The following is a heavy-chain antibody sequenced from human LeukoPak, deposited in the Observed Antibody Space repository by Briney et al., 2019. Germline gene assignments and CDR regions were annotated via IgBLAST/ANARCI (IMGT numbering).Heavy chain of an antibody. CDR1: GFIFSSYA. D-gene: IGHD3-10*01. CDR2: ISSNGGNT. J-gene: IGHJ4*02. CDR3: AREYYYGSAILYFFDY. Sequence: GGSLRLSCAASGFIFSSYALHWVRQAPGKGLEYVSTISSNGGNTYYANSVKGRFTISRDDAKNSLYLQMNSLRAEDTAAYYCAREYYYGSAILYFFDYWGQGTLVTVSS. V-gene: IGHV3-64*01.